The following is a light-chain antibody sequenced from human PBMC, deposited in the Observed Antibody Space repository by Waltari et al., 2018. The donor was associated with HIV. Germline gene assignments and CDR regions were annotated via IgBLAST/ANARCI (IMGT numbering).Light chain of an antibody. CDR1: QGIGNF. CDR3: QQYFDVPVT. CDR2: AAS. J-gene: IGKJ1*01. V-gene: IGKV1-NL1*01. Sequence: DIQMSQSPSSLSASVGDRVTITCRASQGIGNFFAWYQQKPGGALKLLLTAASTLETGVPSRFSGSASGTAFTLTINSLQPEDFGTYYCQQYFDVPVTFGQGTKVEIK.